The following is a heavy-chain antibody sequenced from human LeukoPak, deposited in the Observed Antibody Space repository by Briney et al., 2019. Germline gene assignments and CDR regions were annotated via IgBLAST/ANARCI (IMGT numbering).Heavy chain of an antibody. Sequence: SETLSLTYTVLAGAISSRSYYWGWSRQPPGKVLEWFGSIYYSGSTYYNPSLKSRVTISVDTSKNQFSLKLSSVTAADTAVYYCARHIAVADHYFDYWGQGTLVTVSS. V-gene: IGHV4-39*01. CDR1: AGAISSRSYY. CDR3: ARHIAVADHYFDY. J-gene: IGHJ4*02. D-gene: IGHD6-19*01. CDR2: IYYSGST.